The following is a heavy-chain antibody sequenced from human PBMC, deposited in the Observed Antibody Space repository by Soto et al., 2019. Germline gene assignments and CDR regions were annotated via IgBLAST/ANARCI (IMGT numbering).Heavy chain of an antibody. CDR1: GLTFVSRA. CDR2: ITDTGGDA. J-gene: IGHJ4*02. D-gene: IGHD3-10*01. CDR3: ARGSTDSYPGSRIFDF. V-gene: IGHV3-23*01. Sequence: HPGGSLRLSCVASGLTFVSRAMSWGRQAPGEGLQWVSTITDTGGDAKYADSVRGRFVISRDNSKKTLYLQMTSLTAEDSAMYFCARGSTDSYPGSRIFDFWGRGTLVTVSS.